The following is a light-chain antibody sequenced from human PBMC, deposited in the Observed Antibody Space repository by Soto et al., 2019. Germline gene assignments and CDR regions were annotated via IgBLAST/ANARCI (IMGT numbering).Light chain of an antibody. CDR2: GAS. J-gene: IGKJ1*01. Sequence: VLTQSPGTLSLSPGERATLSCRASQSVGSHLAWYQQKPGQAPRLLMYGASSRATGIPARFSGSGSGTEFTLTISSLQSEDFAVYYCQQYNNWPRTFGQGTKVDIK. CDR3: QQYNNWPRT. V-gene: IGKV3D-15*01. CDR1: QSVGSH.